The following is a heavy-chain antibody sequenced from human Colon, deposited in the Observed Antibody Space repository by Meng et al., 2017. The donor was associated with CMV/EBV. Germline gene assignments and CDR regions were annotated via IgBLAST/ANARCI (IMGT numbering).Heavy chain of an antibody. J-gene: IGHJ5*02. CDR3: ARDCCNMRSWFDP. Sequence: QVQLQESGPRPLKPSDTLSLTCTLSGGSITGDTFHWGWIRQPPGKGLEWIGSIYYSGTIYDNTSLTSRVTISVDTSRNRFSLKLTSLTAADTAVYYCARDCCNMRSWFDPWGQGILVTVSS. CDR1: GGSITGDTFH. D-gene: IGHD2/OR15-2a*01. V-gene: IGHV4-39*07. CDR2: IYYSGTI.